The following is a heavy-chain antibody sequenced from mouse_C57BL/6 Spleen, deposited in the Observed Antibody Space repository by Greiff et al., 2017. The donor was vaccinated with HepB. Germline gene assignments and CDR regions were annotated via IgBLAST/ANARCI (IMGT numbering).Heavy chain of an antibody. Sequence: EVQVVESGGGLVQPGGSLSLSCAASGFTFTDYYMSWVRQPPGKALEWLGFIRNKANGYTTEYSASVKGRFTISRDNSQSILYLQMNALRAEDSATYYCARSLRYYYGSSYGGYWYFDVWGTGTTVTVSS. J-gene: IGHJ1*03. CDR3: ARSLRYYYGSSYGGYWYFDV. D-gene: IGHD1-1*01. CDR1: GFTFTDYY. V-gene: IGHV7-3*01. CDR2: IRNKANGYTT.